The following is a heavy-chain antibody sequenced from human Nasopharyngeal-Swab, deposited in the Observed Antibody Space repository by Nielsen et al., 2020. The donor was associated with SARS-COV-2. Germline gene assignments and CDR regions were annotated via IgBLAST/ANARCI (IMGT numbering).Heavy chain of an antibody. CDR1: GFTFSSYA. CDR3: AREEEEVTMVRGVIHWFDP. CDR2: ISGSGGST. D-gene: IGHD3-10*01. V-gene: IGHV3-23*01. J-gene: IGHJ5*02. Sequence: GESLKISCAASGFTFSSYAMSWVRQAPGKGLEWVSAISGSGGSTYYADSVTGRFTISRDNAKNSLYLQMNSLRAEDTAVYYCAREEEEVTMVRGVIHWFDPWGQGTLVTVSS.